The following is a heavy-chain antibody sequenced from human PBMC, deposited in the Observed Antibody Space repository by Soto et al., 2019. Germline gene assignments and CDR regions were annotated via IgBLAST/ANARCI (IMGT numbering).Heavy chain of an antibody. J-gene: IGHJ4*02. Sequence: PGGSLRLSCAASGFTFSSFSMNWVRQAPGKGLEWVSSISSSSSYIYYADSVKGRFTISRDNAKNSLYLQMNSLRAEDTAVYYCARDLNYYDSSGYSPFDYWGQGTLVTVSS. CDR1: GFTFSSFS. CDR2: ISSSSSYI. CDR3: ARDLNYYDSSGYSPFDY. V-gene: IGHV3-21*01. D-gene: IGHD3-22*01.